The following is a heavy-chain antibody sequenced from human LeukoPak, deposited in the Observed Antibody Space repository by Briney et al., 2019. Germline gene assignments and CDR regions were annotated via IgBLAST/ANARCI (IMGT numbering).Heavy chain of an antibody. V-gene: IGHV1-8*03. Sequence: GASVKVSCKASGYTFTSYDINWVRQATGQGLEWMGWMNPNSGNTGYAQKFQGRVTITRNTSISTAYMELSSLRSEDTAVYYCARGPKIGYCSSTSCYSSFYYYMDVWGKGTTVTVSS. CDR2: MNPNSGNT. CDR1: GYTFTSYD. CDR3: ARGPKIGYCSSTSCYSSFYYYMDV. D-gene: IGHD2-2*02. J-gene: IGHJ6*03.